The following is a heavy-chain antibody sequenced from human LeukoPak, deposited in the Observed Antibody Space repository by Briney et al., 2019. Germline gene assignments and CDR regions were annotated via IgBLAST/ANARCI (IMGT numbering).Heavy chain of an antibody. V-gene: IGHV3-53*01. J-gene: IGHJ4*02. Sequence: GGSLRLSCAASGFTVSSNYMSWVRQAPGKGLEWVSVIYSGGSTYYADSVKGRFTISRDNSKNTLYLQMNSLRAEDTAVYYCARDENYSSGWYGSYYFDYWGQGTLVTVSS. CDR1: GFTVSSNY. CDR2: IYSGGST. CDR3: ARDENYSSGWYGSYYFDY. D-gene: IGHD6-19*01.